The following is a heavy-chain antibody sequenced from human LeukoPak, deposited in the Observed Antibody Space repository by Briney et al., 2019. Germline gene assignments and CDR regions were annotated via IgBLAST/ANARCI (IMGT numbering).Heavy chain of an antibody. V-gene: IGHV3-48*03. CDR3: ARTYSSTWRFDP. CDR1: KVTFSDYA. Sequence: PGGSLRLSCAASKVTFSDYAMNWVRQAPGKGLEWVSYISSSGSIIYYADSVEGRFTISRDNAKNSLYLQMNGLRAEDTALYYCARTYSSTWRFDPWGQGTLVTVSS. J-gene: IGHJ5*02. CDR2: ISSSGSII. D-gene: IGHD6-13*01.